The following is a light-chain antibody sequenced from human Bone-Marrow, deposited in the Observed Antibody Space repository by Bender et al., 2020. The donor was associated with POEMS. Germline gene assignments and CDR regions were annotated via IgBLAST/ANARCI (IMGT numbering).Light chain of an antibody. CDR2: DDN. V-gene: IGLV3-10*01. CDR1: ALPRNF. Sequence: SYELTQPPSVSVSPGQTARITCSGHALPRNFAFWYEQKSGLAPVLVIYDDNKRSSGIPERFSGSKSGNTASLTISGLRADDEADYYCCSYTTSSTLVFGGGTKMTVL. CDR3: CSYTTSSTLV. J-gene: IGLJ3*02.